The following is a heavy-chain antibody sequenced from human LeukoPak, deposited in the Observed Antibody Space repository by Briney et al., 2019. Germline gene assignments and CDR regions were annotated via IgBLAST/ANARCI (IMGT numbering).Heavy chain of an antibody. CDR1: GFPFSSYA. Sequence: GGSLRLSCAASGFPFSSYAMSWVRQAPGKGLEWVSAISGSGGSTYYADSVKGRFTISRDNSKNTLYLQMNSLRAEDTAVYYCAKDVYYDSSGYYRLWGQGTLVTVSS. CDR3: AKDVYYDSSGYYRL. J-gene: IGHJ4*02. V-gene: IGHV3-23*01. D-gene: IGHD3-22*01. CDR2: ISGSGGST.